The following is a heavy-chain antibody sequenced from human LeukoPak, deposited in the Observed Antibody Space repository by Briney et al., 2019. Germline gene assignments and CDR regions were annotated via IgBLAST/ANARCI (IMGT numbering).Heavy chain of an antibody. D-gene: IGHD1-26*01. V-gene: IGHV1-18*01. CDR2: ISAYNGNT. CDR1: GYTFTSYG. Sequence: GASVKVSCKASGYTFTSYGISWVRQAPGQGLEWMGWISAYNGNTNYAQKLQGRVTMTTDTSTSTAYMELRSLRSDDTAVYYCARVSRIVGANYYYYGMDVWGQGTTVTVSS. CDR3: ARVSRIVGANYYYYGMDV. J-gene: IGHJ6*02.